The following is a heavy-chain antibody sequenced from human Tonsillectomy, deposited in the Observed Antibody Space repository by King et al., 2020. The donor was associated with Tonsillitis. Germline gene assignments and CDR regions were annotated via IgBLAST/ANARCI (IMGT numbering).Heavy chain of an antibody. D-gene: IGHD3-9*01. Sequence: VQLQESGPRLVKPSETLSLTCTVSGGSVSSGSYYWSWIRPPPGKGLGWIGYIYYSGSTNYNPSLKSRVTISLDTSKNQFSLTLSSVTAADTAVYYCAGVYYDILTGYSPQGWLDPWGQGTLVTVSS. CDR1: GGSVSSGSYY. CDR2: IYYSGST. CDR3: AGVYYDILTGYSPQGWLDP. J-gene: IGHJ5*02. V-gene: IGHV4-61*01.